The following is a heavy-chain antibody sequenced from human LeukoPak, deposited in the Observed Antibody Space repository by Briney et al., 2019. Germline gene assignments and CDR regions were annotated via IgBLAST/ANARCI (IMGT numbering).Heavy chain of an antibody. J-gene: IGHJ6*02. V-gene: IGHV4-4*07. Sequence: SETLSLTCTVSGGSISSYYWSWIRQPAGKGLEWIGRIYTSGSTNYNPSLKSRGTMSVDTSKNQFSLKLSSVTAADTAVYYCARDGVVVVPPEGYYYYGMDVWGQGTTVTVSS. D-gene: IGHD2-2*01. CDR3: ARDGVVVVPPEGYYYYGMDV. CDR2: IYTSGST. CDR1: GGSISSYY.